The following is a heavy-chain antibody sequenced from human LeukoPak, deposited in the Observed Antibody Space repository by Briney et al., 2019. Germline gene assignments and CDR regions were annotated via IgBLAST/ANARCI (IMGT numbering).Heavy chain of an antibody. V-gene: IGHV4-59*01. CDR3: ARARTGSGYYFDY. D-gene: IGHD3-22*01. Sequence: SETQSLTCTVSGGSISSYYWSWIRQPPGKGLEWIGYIYYSGSTNYNPSLKSRVTISVDTSKNQFSLKLSSVTAADTAVYYCARARTGSGYYFDYWGQGTLVTVSS. CDR2: IYYSGST. J-gene: IGHJ4*02. CDR1: GGSISSYY.